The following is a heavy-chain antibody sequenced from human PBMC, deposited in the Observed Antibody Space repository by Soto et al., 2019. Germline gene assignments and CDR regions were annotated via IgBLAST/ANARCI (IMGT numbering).Heavy chain of an antibody. Sequence: EVQLVESGGALVQPGGYLRLSCAASGFTFGSYEMNWVRQAPGKGLEWVSYISSSGSVVYYADSVRGRFTISRDNAENSLYLQMNTLGADDTAVYDCARQDQNCNGACNSYWGQGTLVIVSS. V-gene: IGHV3-48*03. J-gene: IGHJ4*02. CDR3: ARQDQNCNGACNSY. CDR1: GFTFGSYE. CDR2: ISSSGSVV. D-gene: IGHD2-15*01.